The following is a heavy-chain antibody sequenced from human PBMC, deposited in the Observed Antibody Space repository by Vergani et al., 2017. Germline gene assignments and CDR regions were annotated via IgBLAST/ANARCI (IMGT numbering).Heavy chain of an antibody. D-gene: IGHD3-9*01. CDR1: VYTFSNYY. CDR3: ARGDYGILTGYRY. CDR2: INPSGGHT. V-gene: IGHV1-46*03. Sequence: QVQVVQSGAEVKKSGASVNVSCKTSVYTFSNYYMHWARQAPGQGLEWMGIINPSGGHTNYAQQFQGRVTMTRDTSTSTVYMELSSLRSEDTAIYYCARGDYGILTGYRYWGQGTLVTVSA. J-gene: IGHJ4*02.